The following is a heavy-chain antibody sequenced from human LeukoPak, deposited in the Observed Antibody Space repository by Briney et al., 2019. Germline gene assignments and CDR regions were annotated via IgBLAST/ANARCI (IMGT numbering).Heavy chain of an antibody. Sequence: GGSLRLSCAASGFTFDDYAMHWVRQAPGKGLEWVSGISWNSGSIGYADSVKGRFTISRDNAKNSLYLQMNSLRAEDTALYYCARGNRIRFLEWLSPHFDYWGQGTLVTVSS. V-gene: IGHV3-9*01. CDR3: ARGNRIRFLEWLSPHFDY. CDR2: ISWNSGSI. CDR1: GFTFDDYA. J-gene: IGHJ4*02. D-gene: IGHD3-3*01.